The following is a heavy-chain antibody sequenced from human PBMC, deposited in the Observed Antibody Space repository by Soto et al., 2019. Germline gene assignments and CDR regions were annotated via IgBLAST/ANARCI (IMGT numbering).Heavy chain of an antibody. D-gene: IGHD2-15*01. CDR1: GGSISSYY. CDR2: IYYSGST. CDR3: ARAVVAATLYAFDI. Sequence: SETLSLTCTVSGGSISSYYWSWIRQPPGKGLEWIGYIYYSGSTNYNPSLKSRVTISVDTSKNQFSLKLSSVTAADTAVYYCARAVVAATLYAFDIWGQGTMVTVSS. J-gene: IGHJ3*02. V-gene: IGHV4-59*01.